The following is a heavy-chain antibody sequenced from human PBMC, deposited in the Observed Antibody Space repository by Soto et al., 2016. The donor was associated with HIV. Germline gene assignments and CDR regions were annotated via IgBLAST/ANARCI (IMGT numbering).Heavy chain of an antibody. D-gene: IGHD2-15*01. J-gene: IGHJ4*02. V-gene: IGHV1-2*02. CDR1: GYTFTGYY. CDR3: ARGGRWYPFDY. Sequence: QVQVVQSGAEVKKPGASVKVSCRASGYTFTGYYMHWVRQAPGQGLEWMGWINPNSGSTNFAQKFQGRVTLTRDTSINTAYMELSRLRSDDTAVYYCARGGRWYPFDYWGQGTLVTVSS. CDR2: INPNSGST.